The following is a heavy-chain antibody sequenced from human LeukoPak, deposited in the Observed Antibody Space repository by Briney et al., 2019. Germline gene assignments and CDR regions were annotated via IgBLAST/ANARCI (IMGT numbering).Heavy chain of an antibody. Sequence: ASVRVSCKASGDTFTSYVINWVRQATGQGVVWMGWMKPNSGNTGYAQKFQGRVTMTRNTSISTAYMELSSLRSEDTAVYYCAKAYFDAVIGYWGQGTLVTVSS. CDR1: GDTFTSYV. D-gene: IGHD2/OR15-2a*01. CDR3: AKAYFDAVIGY. CDR2: MKPNSGNT. V-gene: IGHV1-8*01. J-gene: IGHJ4*02.